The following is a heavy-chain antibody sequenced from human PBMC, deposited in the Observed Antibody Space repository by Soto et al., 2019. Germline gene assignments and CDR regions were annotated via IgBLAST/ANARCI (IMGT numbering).Heavy chain of an antibody. CDR3: AREIMPLTNDWYFDL. D-gene: IGHD2-8*01. CDR2: IFDSGST. Sequence: QVQLQESGPGLVKPSETLSLTCTVSGGSISGGVHSWSWIRQPPGKGLEWIGHIFDSGSTYYNPSLKSRLTISVDTSKNRFSLRLSSVTVADTAVYYCAREIMPLTNDWYFDLWGRGTLVTVSS. J-gene: IGHJ2*01. CDR1: GGSISGGVHS. V-gene: IGHV4-30-4*01.